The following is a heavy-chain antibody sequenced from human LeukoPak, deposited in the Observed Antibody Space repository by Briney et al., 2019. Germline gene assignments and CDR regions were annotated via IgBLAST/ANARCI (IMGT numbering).Heavy chain of an antibody. V-gene: IGHV3-48*01. CDR1: GFTFSSFS. D-gene: IGHD4-17*01. CDR3: ARDRDYGFDY. CDR2: ISSSNI. J-gene: IGHJ4*02. Sequence: QPGGSLRLSCAASGFTFSSFSMNWVRQAPGKGLEWVSYISSSNIFYADSVTGRFTITRDNAKNSLYLQMNSLRGEDTAVYYCARDRDYGFDYWGQGTLVTVPS.